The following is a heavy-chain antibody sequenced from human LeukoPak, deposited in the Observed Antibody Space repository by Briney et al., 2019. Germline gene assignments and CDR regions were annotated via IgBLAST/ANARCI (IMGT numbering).Heavy chain of an antibody. V-gene: IGHV1-69*13. Sequence: SVKVSCKASGGTFSSYAISWVRQAPGQGLEWMGGIIPMFGTANYAQKFQGRVTITADESTTTVFMELSSLTSDDTAVYYCARGFGSIIGSEFWGQGTLVTVSS. CDR1: GGTFSSYA. J-gene: IGHJ4*02. D-gene: IGHD3-3*01. CDR3: ARGFGSIIGSEF. CDR2: IIPMFGTA.